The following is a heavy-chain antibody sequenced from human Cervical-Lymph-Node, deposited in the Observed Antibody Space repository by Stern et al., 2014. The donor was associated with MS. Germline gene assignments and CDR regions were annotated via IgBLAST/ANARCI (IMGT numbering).Heavy chain of an antibody. D-gene: IGHD3-3*01. V-gene: IGHV1-24*01. CDR3: ATDRDDFRSGYSAPTKGYGLDV. CDR2: FDPEDGET. CDR1: GYTLTELS. J-gene: IGHJ6*02. Sequence: QVQLVQSGAEVKKPGASVKVSCKVSGYTLTELSMHWVRQAPGTGLEWMGGFDPEDGETIYAQKFQGRVTMTEDTSTDTAYMELSSLRSEDTALYYCATDRDDFRSGYSAPTKGYGLDVWGQGTTVTVTS.